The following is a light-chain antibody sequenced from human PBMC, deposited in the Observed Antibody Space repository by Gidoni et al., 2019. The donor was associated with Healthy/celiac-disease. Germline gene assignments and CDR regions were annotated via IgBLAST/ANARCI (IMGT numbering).Light chain of an antibody. J-gene: IGLJ3*02. CDR3: NSRDSSGNPV. CDR1: SLRSYY. CDR2: GKN. Sequence: SSELTQDPAVSVALGQTLRITCQGDSLRSYYASWYQQKPGQAPVLVIYGKNNRPSGIPGLFSGSSSGNTASLTITGAQAEDEADYYCNSRDSSGNPVFGGGTKLTVL. V-gene: IGLV3-19*01.